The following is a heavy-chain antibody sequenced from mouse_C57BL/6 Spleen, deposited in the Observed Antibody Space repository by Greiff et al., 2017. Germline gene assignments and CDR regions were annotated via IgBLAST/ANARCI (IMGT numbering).Heavy chain of an antibody. J-gene: IGHJ3*01. CDR3: ARKASYYDYDVWFAY. CDR2: INPSNGGT. V-gene: IGHV1-53*01. D-gene: IGHD2-4*01. CDR1: GYTFTSYW. Sequence: VQLQQPGTELVKPGASVKLSCKASGYTFTSYWMHWVKQRPGQGLEWIGNINPSNGGTNYNEKFKSKATLTVDKSSSTAYMQLSSLTSEDSAVYYCARKASYYDYDVWFAYWGQGTLVTVSA.